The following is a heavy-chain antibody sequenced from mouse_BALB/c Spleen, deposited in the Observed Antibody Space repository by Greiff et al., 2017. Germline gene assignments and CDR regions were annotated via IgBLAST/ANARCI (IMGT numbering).Heavy chain of an antibody. D-gene: IGHD2-4*01. J-gene: IGHJ2*01. CDR3: ARHDYDY. CDR2: ISSGGGST. CDR1: GFAFSSYD. V-gene: IGHV5-12-1*01. Sequence: EVKLQESGGGLVKPGGSLKLSCAASGFAFSSYDMSWVRQTPEKRLEWVAYISSGGGSTYYPDTVKGRFTISRDNAKNTLYLQMSSLKSEDTAMYYCARHDYDYWGQGTTLTVSS.